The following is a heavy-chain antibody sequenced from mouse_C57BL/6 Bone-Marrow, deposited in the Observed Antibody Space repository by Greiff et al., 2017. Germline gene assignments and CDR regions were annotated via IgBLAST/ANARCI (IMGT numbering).Heavy chain of an antibody. CDR1: GFTFSDYY. CDR2: INYDGSST. V-gene: IGHV5-16*01. CDR3: ARVLDY. J-gene: IGHJ2*01. Sequence: EVNVVESEGGLVQPGSSMKLSCTASGFTFSDYYMAWVRQVPEKGLEWVANINYDGSSTYYLDSLKSRFIISRDNAKNILYLQMSSLKSEDTATYYCARVLDYWGQGTTLTVSS.